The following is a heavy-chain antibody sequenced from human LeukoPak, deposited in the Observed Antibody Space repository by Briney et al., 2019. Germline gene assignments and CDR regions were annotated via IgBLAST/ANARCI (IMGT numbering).Heavy chain of an antibody. CDR2: ISAYNGNT. CDR1: GGTFSSYA. J-gene: IGHJ6*03. V-gene: IGHV1-18*01. Sequence: ASVKVSCKASGGTFSSYAISWVRQAPGQGLEWMGWISAYNGNTNYAQKLQGRVTMTTDTSTSTAYMELRSLRSDDTAVYYCAREYQLLGDYYYYYMDVWGKGTTVTVSS. D-gene: IGHD2-2*01. CDR3: AREYQLLGDYYYYYMDV.